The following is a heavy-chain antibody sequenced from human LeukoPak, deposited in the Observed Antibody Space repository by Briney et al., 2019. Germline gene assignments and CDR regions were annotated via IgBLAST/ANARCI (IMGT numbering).Heavy chain of an antibody. V-gene: IGHV1-18*01. CDR2: ISAYNGNT. J-gene: IGHJ4*02. CDR1: GYTFTSYG. Sequence: GASVKVSCKPSGYTFTSYGISWVRQAPGQGLEWMGWISAYNGNTNYAQKLQGRVTMPTDTSTSTAYMELRRLRSDDTAVYYCARVSVWWLVRFTRGFDYWGQGTLVTVSS. CDR3: ARVSVWWLVRFTRGFDY. D-gene: IGHD6-19*01.